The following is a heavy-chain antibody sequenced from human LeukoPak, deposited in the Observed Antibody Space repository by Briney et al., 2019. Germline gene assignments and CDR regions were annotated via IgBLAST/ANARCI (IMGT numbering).Heavy chain of an antibody. CDR3: AKDIPYGPNTYYFDY. CDR2: ISTSGNTI. J-gene: IGHJ4*02. Sequence: GGSLRLSCSTSGFTFSTYNMNWVRQAPGKGLEWVSYISTSGNTIYYADSVKGRFTISRDNAYNSLYLQMDSLRAEDTAVYYCAKDIPYGPNTYYFDYWGQGTLVTVSS. CDR1: GFTFSTYN. D-gene: IGHD3-10*01. V-gene: IGHV3-48*01.